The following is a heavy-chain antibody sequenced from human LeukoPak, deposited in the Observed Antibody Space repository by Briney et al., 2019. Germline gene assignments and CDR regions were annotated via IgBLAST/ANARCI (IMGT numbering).Heavy chain of an antibody. V-gene: IGHV1-24*01. J-gene: IGHJ6*02. CDR2: FDPEDGET. Sequence: GASVKVSCKVSGYTLTELSMHWVRQAPGKGLEWMGGFDPEDGETIYAQKFQGRVTMTEDTSTDTAYMELSSLRSEDTAVYYCATGTIAAPYYYYGMDVWGQGTTVTVSS. CDR3: ATGTIAAPYYYYGMDV. CDR1: GYTLTELS. D-gene: IGHD6-6*01.